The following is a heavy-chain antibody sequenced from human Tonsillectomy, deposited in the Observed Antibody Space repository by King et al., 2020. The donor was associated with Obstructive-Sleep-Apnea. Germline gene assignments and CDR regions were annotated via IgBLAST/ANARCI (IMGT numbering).Heavy chain of an antibody. CDR1: VGSISSYY. J-gene: IGHJ4*02. CDR2: IYYSGST. Sequence: VQLQESGPGLVKPSETLSLTCTVSVGSISSYYWSWIRQPPGKGLEWIGYIYYSGSTNYNPSLKSRVTISVDTSKNQFSLKLSSVTAADTAVDYCARGGVSAPLYYFDYWGQGTLVTVSS. D-gene: IGHD2-21*01. CDR3: ARGGVSAPLYYFDY. V-gene: IGHV4-59*01.